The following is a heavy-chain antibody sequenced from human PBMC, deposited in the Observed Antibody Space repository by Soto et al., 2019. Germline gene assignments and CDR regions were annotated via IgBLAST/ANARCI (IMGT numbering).Heavy chain of an antibody. CDR2: FDPEDGET. D-gene: IGHD4-17*01. CDR1: GYTLTELS. CDR3: ATDHPPYGGIYYSYGMDV. V-gene: IGHV1-24*01. J-gene: IGHJ6*02. Sequence: QVQLVQSGAEVKKPGASVKVSCKVSGYTLTELSMHWVRQAPGKGLEWMGGFDPEDGETSYAQKFQGRVTMTEDTSTDTAYMELSSPGSEDTAVYYCATDHPPYGGIYYSYGMDVWGQVTPVTVSS.